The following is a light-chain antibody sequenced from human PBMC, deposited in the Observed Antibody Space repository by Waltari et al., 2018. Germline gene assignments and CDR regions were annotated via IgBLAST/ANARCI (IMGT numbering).Light chain of an antibody. CDR1: QIVSRT. Sequence: EIVLTQSPGTLSLSPGKRATLSCRASQIVSRTLAWYQQKPGQAPRLLIYGASTRATGIPERFSGGGSGTDFSLTISRLEPEDFAVYYCQHYVSLPATFGQGTKVEIK. J-gene: IGKJ1*01. V-gene: IGKV3-20*01. CDR3: QHYVSLPAT. CDR2: GAS.